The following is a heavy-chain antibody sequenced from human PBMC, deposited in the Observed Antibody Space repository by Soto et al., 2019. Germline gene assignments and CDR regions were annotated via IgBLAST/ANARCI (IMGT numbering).Heavy chain of an antibody. CDR2: INPVFVKP. J-gene: IGHJ4*02. CDR3: ATDLGAACLYY. V-gene: IGHV1-69*13. D-gene: IGHD6-13*01. CDR1: GGPFGSYA. Sequence: SVKVSCKTSGGPFGSYAISWVRQAPGQGLEWMGGINPVFVKPNYSQKFQDSVTITADESTNTAYMELSSLRFEETAVYYCATDLGAACLYYWGQGTLVTVSS.